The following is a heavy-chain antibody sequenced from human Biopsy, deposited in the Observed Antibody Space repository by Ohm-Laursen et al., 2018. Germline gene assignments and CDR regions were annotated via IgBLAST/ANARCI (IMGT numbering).Heavy chain of an antibody. Sequence: SLRLSCAASGFSVRDKYMSWVRPAPGKGLEWVSVIYSDGRTYYADSVKGRVTISSDNSKNALYLQMSSLRAEDTAVYYCAREKGGDPYYFDYWGQGTLVTISS. J-gene: IGHJ4*02. CDR2: IYSDGRT. CDR3: AREKGGDPYYFDY. V-gene: IGHV3-53*01. CDR1: GFSVRDKY. D-gene: IGHD3-10*01.